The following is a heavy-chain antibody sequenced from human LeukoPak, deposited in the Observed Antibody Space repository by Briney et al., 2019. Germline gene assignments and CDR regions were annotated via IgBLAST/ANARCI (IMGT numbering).Heavy chain of an antibody. J-gene: IGHJ4*02. V-gene: IGHV4-4*02. CDR3: ARLYSNYGYYFDH. CDR2: ISLSGLT. CDR1: GGSISSTNW. Sequence: KPSETLSLTCGVSGGSISSTNWWSLVRQPPGQGLEWIGEISLSGLTNYNPSLKSRVTMSLDKSKNHLSLNLTSVTAADTAVYYCARLYSNYGYYFDHWGQGTLVTVSS. D-gene: IGHD4-11*01.